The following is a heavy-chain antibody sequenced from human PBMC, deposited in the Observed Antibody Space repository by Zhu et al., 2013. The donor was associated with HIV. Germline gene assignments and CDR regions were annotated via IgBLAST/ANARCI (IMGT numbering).Heavy chain of an antibody. CDR2: IYYSGNT. D-gene: IGHD3-22*01. CDR1: GGSISSSSYY. CDR3: ARDPDHYDTSEGAFDI. Sequence: QVQLQESGPGLVKPSETLSLTCSVSGGSISSSSYYWGWIRQPPGKGLEWIGIIYYSGNTYYNPSLKSRVTISVDTSKNQFSLKLTSVTAVDTAVYFCARDPDHYDTSEGAFDIWGQGTVVTVSS. J-gene: IGHJ3*02. V-gene: IGHV4-39*07.